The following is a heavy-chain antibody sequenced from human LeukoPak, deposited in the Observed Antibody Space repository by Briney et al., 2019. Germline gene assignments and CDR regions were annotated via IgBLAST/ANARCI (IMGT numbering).Heavy chain of an antibody. CDR2: IYHGGTT. Sequence: LSETLSLTCAVSGYSISSAYYWGWIRQPPGKGLEWIGSIYHGGTTYYNSSLKSRVTISVDTSRNQFSLKLSSVTAADTAMYYCTCGPNWVFDNWGQGTLVTVSS. CDR1: GYSISSAYY. J-gene: IGHJ4*02. V-gene: IGHV4-38-2*01. CDR3: TCGPNWVFDN. D-gene: IGHD2-21*01.